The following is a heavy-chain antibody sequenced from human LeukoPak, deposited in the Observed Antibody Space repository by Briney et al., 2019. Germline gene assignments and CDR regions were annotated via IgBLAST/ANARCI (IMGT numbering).Heavy chain of an antibody. Sequence: GGSLRLSCAASGFTVSSYYMSWVRQAPGKGLEWVSLIYGGGSTYYADSVKGRFTISRDNSKNTLYLQMNSLKTEDTAVYYCTTLYYDFWSGYYTADPEGYYYYYMDVWGKGTTVTVSS. D-gene: IGHD3-3*01. CDR1: GFTVSSYY. CDR3: TTLYYDFWSGYYTADPEGYYYYYMDV. J-gene: IGHJ6*03. V-gene: IGHV3-66*01. CDR2: IYGGGST.